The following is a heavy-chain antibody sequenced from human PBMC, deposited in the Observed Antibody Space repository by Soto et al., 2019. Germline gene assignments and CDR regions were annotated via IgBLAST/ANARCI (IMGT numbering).Heavy chain of an antibody. CDR2: ISGSGGST. CDR3: EKVARYYDFWSGYSGGGMDV. CDR1: GFTFSSYA. V-gene: IGHV3-23*01. D-gene: IGHD3-3*01. Sequence: GGSLRLSCAASGFTFSSYAMSWVRQAPGKGLEWVSAISGSGGSTYYADSVKGRFTISRDNSKNTLYLQMNSLRAEDTAVYYCEKVARYYDFWSGYSGGGMDVWGRGTTVT. J-gene: IGHJ6*02.